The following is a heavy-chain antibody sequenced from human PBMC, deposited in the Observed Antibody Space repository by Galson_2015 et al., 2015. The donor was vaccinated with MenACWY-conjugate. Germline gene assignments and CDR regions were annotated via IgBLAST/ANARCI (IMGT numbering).Heavy chain of an antibody. CDR3: ARYYYDSSGYYYTEYFQH. CDR2: VYYSGST. CDR1: GGSISSYY. Sequence: ETLSLTCTVSGGSISSYYWSWIRQPPGKGLEWIGYVYYSGSTNYNPSLKSRVTISVDMSKNQFSLKLSSVTAADTAVYYCARYYYDSSGYYYTEYFQHWGQGILVTVSS. J-gene: IGHJ1*01. D-gene: IGHD3-22*01. V-gene: IGHV4-59*01.